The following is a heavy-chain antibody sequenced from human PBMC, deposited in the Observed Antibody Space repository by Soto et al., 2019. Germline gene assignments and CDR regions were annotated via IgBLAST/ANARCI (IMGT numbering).Heavy chain of an antibody. CDR1: GFTFSGYS. CDR2: ISGPSIYI. CDR3: ARVFRNGFNV. J-gene: IGHJ6*02. Sequence: EVQLVESGGGLVKPGGSLRLSCVASGFTFSGYSINWVRQAPGKGLEWVSYISGPSIYIYYADSVKGRFTISRDNAKSAVYLQMNGLRAEYTAVYYCARVFRNGFNVWGQGTTVSVSS. V-gene: IGHV3-21*01. D-gene: IGHD2-8*01.